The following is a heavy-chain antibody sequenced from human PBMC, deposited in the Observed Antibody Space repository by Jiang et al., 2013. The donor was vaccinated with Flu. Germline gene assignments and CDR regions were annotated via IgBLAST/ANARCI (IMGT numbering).Heavy chain of an antibody. Sequence: LSCAASGFTFSSYAMSWVRQAPGKGLEWVSAISGSGGSTYYADSVKGRFTISRDNSKNTLYLQMNSLRAEDTAVYYCAKDPRWELLLDWGQGTLVTVSS. J-gene: IGHJ4*02. CDR3: AKDPRWELLLD. CDR1: GFTFSSYA. D-gene: IGHD1-26*01. CDR2: ISGSGGST. V-gene: IGHV3-23*01.